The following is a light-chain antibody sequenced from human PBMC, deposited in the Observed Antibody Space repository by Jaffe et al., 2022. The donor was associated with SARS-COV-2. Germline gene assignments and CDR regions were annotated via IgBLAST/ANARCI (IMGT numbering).Light chain of an antibody. V-gene: IGLV1-51*01. J-gene: IGLJ3*02. CDR1: SSKIGDNY. CDR2: DSN. Sequence: QSVLTQPPSVSAAPGQKVTISCSGSSSKIGDNYVSWYQQLPGTAPKLLIYDSNKRPSGIPDRFSGSRSGTSATLGITGLQTGDEADYYCGTWDSSLSAWVFGGGTKLTVL. CDR3: GTWDSSLSAWV.